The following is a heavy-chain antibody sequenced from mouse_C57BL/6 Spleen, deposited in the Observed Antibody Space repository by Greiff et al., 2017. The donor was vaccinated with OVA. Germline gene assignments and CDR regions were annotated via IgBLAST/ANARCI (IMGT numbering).Heavy chain of an antibody. CDR3: ARSFGYYGSNYDWYFDV. Sequence: QVQLQQSGPGLVQPSQSLSITCTVSGFSLTSYGVHWVRQSPGKGLEWLGVIWRGGSTAYNAAFISRLSTSKDNSKCQVFFKMNSLQADDTAIYYCARSFGYYGSNYDWYFDVWGTGTTVTVSS. CDR2: IWRGGST. D-gene: IGHD1-1*01. J-gene: IGHJ1*03. CDR1: GFSLTSYG. V-gene: IGHV2-2*01.